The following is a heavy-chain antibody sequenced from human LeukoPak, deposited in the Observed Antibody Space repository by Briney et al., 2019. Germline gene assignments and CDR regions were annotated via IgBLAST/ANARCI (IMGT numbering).Heavy chain of an antibody. CDR2: INSDGSST. D-gene: IGHD3-9*01. Sequence: QPGGSLRLSCAASGFTFSSYWMHWVRQAPGKGLVWVSRINSDGSSTSYADSVKGRFTISRDNAKNTLYLQMNSLRAEDTAVYYCASAHLAAYYDILTGYYKDAFDIWGQGTMVTVSS. CDR3: ASAHLAAYYDILTGYYKDAFDI. CDR1: GFTFSSYW. V-gene: IGHV3-74*01. J-gene: IGHJ3*02.